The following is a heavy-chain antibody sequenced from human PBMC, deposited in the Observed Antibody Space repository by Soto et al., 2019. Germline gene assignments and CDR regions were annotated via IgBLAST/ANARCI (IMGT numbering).Heavy chain of an antibody. D-gene: IGHD5-12*01. CDR3: AAGGGLPRYY. CDR1: GGSISSGGYS. Sequence: QLQLQESGSGLVKPSQTLSLTCAVSGGSISSGGYSWSWIRQPPGKGPEWMGYIYHSGSTYYNPSLKSRVTISVDRSKNQLSLKLSSVTAADTAVYYCAAGGGLPRYYWGQGTLVTVSS. J-gene: IGHJ4*02. CDR2: IYHSGST. V-gene: IGHV4-30-2*01.